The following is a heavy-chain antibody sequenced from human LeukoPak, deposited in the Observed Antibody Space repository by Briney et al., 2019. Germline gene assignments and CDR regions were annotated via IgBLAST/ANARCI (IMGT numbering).Heavy chain of an antibody. CDR3: ARAPSRRDSSGSFDS. CDR1: GFTFIIYS. CDR2: ISSSSSTI. D-gene: IGHD3-22*01. J-gene: IGHJ4*02. V-gene: IGHV3-48*02. Sequence: GGSLRLSCAASGFTFIIYSMNWVRQAPGKGLDRVSYISSSSSTIYYADSVKGRFTISRDNAKNSLYLQMNSLRDEDTAVYYCARAPSRRDSSGSFDSWGQGTLVTVSS.